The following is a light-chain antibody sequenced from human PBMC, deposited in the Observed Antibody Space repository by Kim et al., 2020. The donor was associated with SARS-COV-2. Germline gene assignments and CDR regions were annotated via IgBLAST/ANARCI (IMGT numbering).Light chain of an antibody. CDR1: SSDVGGYNY. CDR2: ELD. Sequence: GQSVAISCTGTSSDVGGYNYVSWYQQHPGKAPKLMIYELDKRPSGVPDRFSGSKSGNTASLTASGLQAEDEADYYCSSYAGSNNVLFGGGTQLTVL. V-gene: IGLV2-8*01. CDR3: SSYAGSNNVL. J-gene: IGLJ2*01.